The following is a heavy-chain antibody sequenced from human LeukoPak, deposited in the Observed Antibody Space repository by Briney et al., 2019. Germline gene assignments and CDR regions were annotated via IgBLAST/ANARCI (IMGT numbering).Heavy chain of an antibody. V-gene: IGHV3-48*01. Sequence: GGSLRLSCAASGFTFSSYSMNWVRQAPGRGLEWVSYISGSSRPIYYADSVKGRFTISRDNAKNSLYLQMNSLRAEDTAVYYCARGNYHGMDVWGQGTTVTVSS. J-gene: IGHJ6*02. CDR2: ISGSSRPI. D-gene: IGHD3-10*01. CDR1: GFTFSSYS. CDR3: ARGNYHGMDV.